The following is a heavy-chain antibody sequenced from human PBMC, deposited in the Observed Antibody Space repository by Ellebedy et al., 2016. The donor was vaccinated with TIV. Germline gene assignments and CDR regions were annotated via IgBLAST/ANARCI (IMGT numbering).Heavy chain of an antibody. CDR2: INPSGRST. Sequence: AASVKVSCKASGYTFTSYYIHWVRQAPGQGLEWMGMINPSGRSTSYAQKFQGRVTMIRDTSTSTVYMELSSLRSEDTAVYFCARDRDAAMASFYYYGLDVWGQGTTVTVSS. D-gene: IGHD5-18*01. J-gene: IGHJ6*02. CDR1: GYTFTSYY. V-gene: IGHV1-46*01. CDR3: ARDRDAAMASFYYYGLDV.